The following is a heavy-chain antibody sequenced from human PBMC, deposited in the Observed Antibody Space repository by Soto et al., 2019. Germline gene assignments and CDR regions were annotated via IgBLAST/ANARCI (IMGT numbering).Heavy chain of an antibody. CDR2: ISADNGNT. J-gene: IGHJ4*02. Sequence: QVQLVQSGAEVKKPGASVKVSCKASGYTFTSYGISWVRQAPGQGLEWMGWISADNGNTNYAQKLQGRVTMTTDTSASTAYMEQTSLRSDDTAVNYFARDCAAAGPFAYWGQGTLVTDSS. D-gene: IGHD6-13*01. CDR1: GYTFTSYG. V-gene: IGHV1-18*01. CDR3: ARDCAAAGPFAY.